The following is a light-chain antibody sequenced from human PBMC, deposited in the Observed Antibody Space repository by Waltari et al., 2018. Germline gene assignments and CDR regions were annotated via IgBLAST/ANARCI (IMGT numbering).Light chain of an antibody. CDR1: SSNIGDNS. CDR3: AAWDDTLSHWV. J-gene: IGLJ3*02. Sequence: QSVLTQPPSASGTPGQRVTISCSGSSSNIGDNSVYWYQHLPGTAPKLLIFSNTQRPSGVRDRFSGSKSGTSASLAISGLRSEDEGDYYCAAWDDTLSHWVFGGGTKLTVL. V-gene: IGLV1-47*01. CDR2: SNT.